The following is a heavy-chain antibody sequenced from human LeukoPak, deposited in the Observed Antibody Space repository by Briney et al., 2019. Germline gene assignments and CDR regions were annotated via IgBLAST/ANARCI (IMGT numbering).Heavy chain of an antibody. CDR2: INHSGST. J-gene: IGHJ4*02. V-gene: IGHV4-34*01. Sequence: SETLSLTCAVYGGSFSGYYWSWIRQPPGKGLEWSGEINHSGSTNYNPSLKSRVTISVDTSKNQFSLKLSSVTAADTAVYYCARGRIQPDWGQGTLVTVSS. D-gene: IGHD5-18*01. CDR1: GGSFSGYY. CDR3: ARGRIQPD.